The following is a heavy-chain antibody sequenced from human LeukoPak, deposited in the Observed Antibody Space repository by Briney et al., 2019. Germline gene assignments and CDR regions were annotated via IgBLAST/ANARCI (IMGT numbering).Heavy chain of an antibody. V-gene: IGHV6-1*01. CDR1: GDSVSSNSAA. J-gene: IGHJ4*02. D-gene: IGHD2-2*01. CDR2: TYYRSKWYN. Sequence: SQTLSLTCAISGDSVSSNSAAWNWIRQSPSRGLEWLGRTYYRSKWYNDYAVSVKSRITINPDTSKNQFSLKLSSVTAADTAVYYCARCPSTRFDHWGQGTLVTVSS. CDR3: ARCPSTRFDH.